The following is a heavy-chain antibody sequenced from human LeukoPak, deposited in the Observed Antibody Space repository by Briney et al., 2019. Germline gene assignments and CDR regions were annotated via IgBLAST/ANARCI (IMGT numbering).Heavy chain of an antibody. D-gene: IGHD3-3*01. Sequence: WETLSLTSAVSGGSISSSNWWSWVRQPPGKGLEWIGEVYHGGSTNYNPSLKSRVTISVDTSKNQFYLKLKSVTAADTAVYYCAKNGQSGFSFDPWGQGTLVTVSS. J-gene: IGHJ5*02. CDR1: GGSISSSNW. CDR2: VYHGGST. CDR3: AKNGQSGFSFDP. V-gene: IGHV4-4*02.